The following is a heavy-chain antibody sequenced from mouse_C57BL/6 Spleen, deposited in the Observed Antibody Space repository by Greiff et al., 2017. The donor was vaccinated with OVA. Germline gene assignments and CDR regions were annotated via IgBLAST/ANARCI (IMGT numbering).Heavy chain of an antibody. Sequence: EVMLVESGGGLVKPGGSLKLSCAASGFTFSSYAMSWVRQTPEKRLEWVATISDGGSYTYYPDNVKGRFTISRDNAKNNLYLQMSHLKSEDTAMYYCARDNYGNSFDYWGQGTTLTVSS. D-gene: IGHD2-1*01. CDR1: GFTFSSYA. CDR2: ISDGGSYT. V-gene: IGHV5-4*01. J-gene: IGHJ2*01. CDR3: ARDNYGNSFDY.